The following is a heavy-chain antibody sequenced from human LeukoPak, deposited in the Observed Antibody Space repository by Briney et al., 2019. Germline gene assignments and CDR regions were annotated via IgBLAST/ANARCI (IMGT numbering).Heavy chain of an antibody. CDR3: AKDTTGSWYHRACMDV. J-gene: IGHJ6*03. V-gene: IGHV3-23*01. Sequence: GGSLRLSCAASGFTFSSYAMSWVRQAPGGGLEWVSAISGSGDTTYHADSVKGRFTISRDSSENRLSLQMDSLRAEDTAVYFCAKDTTGSWYHRACMDVWGKGTTVTVSS. CDR1: GFTFSSYA. D-gene: IGHD2-15*01. CDR2: ISGSGDTT.